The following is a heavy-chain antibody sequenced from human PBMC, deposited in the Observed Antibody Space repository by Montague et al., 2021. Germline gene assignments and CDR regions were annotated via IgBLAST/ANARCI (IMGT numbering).Heavy chain of an antibody. V-gene: IGHV6-1*01. CDR1: GDSVSRNSAA. CDR3: ARVPSSSWYFEY. J-gene: IGHJ4*02. Sequence: CAISGDSVSRNSAAWNWIRQSPSRGLEWPGRTYYRSKWYNDYAVSVKSRITINPDTSKNQISLQLNSVTPEDTAVYYCARVPSSSWYFEYWGQGTLVTVFS. CDR2: TYYRSKWYN. D-gene: IGHD6-13*01.